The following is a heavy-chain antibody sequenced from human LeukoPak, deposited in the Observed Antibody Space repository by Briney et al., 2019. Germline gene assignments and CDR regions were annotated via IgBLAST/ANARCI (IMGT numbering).Heavy chain of an antibody. D-gene: IGHD3-22*01. V-gene: IGHV4-34*01. CDR2: INHSGST. CDR3: AGLVGRYSSGLYYYYFDY. Sequence: SETLSLTCAVYGGSFSGYYWSWIRQPPGKGLEWIGEINHSGSTNYNPSLESRVTILVDTSKNQFSLKLSSVTAADTAVYYCAGLVGRYSSGLYYYYFDYWGQGTLVTVSS. J-gene: IGHJ4*02. CDR1: GGSFSGYY.